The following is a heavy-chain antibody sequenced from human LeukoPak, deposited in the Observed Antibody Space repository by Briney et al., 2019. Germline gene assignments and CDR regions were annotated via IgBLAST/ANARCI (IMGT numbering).Heavy chain of an antibody. V-gene: IGHV3-30*04. CDR3: ARDTDEWYNSPGDY. Sequence: GGSLRLSCAVSGFTLNTYAMHWVRQAPGKGLEWVAIISYDGSQKYHANSLKGRFTISRDNSRNTLNLQMNSLRDDDTGMYYCARDTDEWYNSPGDYWGQGTLVTVSS. D-gene: IGHD1-1*01. CDR2: ISYDGSQK. J-gene: IGHJ4*02. CDR1: GFTLNTYA.